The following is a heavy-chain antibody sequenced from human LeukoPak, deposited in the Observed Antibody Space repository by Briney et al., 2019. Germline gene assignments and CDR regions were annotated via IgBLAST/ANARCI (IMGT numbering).Heavy chain of an antibody. V-gene: IGHV3-30*02. J-gene: IGHJ4*02. Sequence: GGSLRLSCAASGFTFSSYGMHWVRQAPGKGLEWVAFIRYDGSNKYYADSVKGRFTISRDNSKNTLYLQMNSLRAEDTAVYYCAEDRCSSTSCYFYWGQGTLVTVSS. D-gene: IGHD2-2*01. CDR3: AEDRCSSTSCYFY. CDR2: IRYDGSNK. CDR1: GFTFSSYG.